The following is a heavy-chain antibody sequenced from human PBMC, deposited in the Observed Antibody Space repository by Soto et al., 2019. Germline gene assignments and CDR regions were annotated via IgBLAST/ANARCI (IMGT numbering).Heavy chain of an antibody. V-gene: IGHV3-30-3*01. CDR2: ISYDGGNK. CDR3: ARHQVSGVWESAL. CDR1: GFTFTTSA. D-gene: IGHD1-26*01. J-gene: IGHJ4*02. Sequence: QVQLVESGGGVVQPGRSLRLSCAASGFTFTTSAMHWVRQAPGKGLEWVAVISYDGGNKYYGDSVKGRFTVSRDNSKSTLYLQMNILRAGDTAVYYCARHQVSGVWESALWGQGTLVTVSS.